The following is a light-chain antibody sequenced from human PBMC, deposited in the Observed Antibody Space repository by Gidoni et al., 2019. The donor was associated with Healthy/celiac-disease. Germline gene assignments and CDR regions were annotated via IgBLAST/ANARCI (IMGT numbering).Light chain of an antibody. Sequence: DIQMTQYSSSLSASVGDRVTITCQASQDISNSLNWYQQKPGKAPKLLIYDASNLETGVPSRFSGSRSGTDFTFNISSLQPEDIAIYYCQQYDKLPLTFXGXTKVEIK. CDR1: QDISNS. J-gene: IGKJ4*01. CDR3: QQYDKLPLT. V-gene: IGKV1-33*01. CDR2: DAS.